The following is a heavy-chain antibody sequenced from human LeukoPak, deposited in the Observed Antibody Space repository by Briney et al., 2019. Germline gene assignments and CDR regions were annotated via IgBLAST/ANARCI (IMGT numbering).Heavy chain of an antibody. CDR1: GFSFGTYW. Sequence: GGSLRLSCAASGFSFGTYWMHWVRQAPGKGLVWVARIKSDGSGTNYADSVKGRFTVSRDNAKNTLYLQMNSLSDEDTAVYYCARDDQYCDILTGYSYYYYYGMDVWGQGTTVTVSS. D-gene: IGHD3-9*01. CDR3: ARDDQYCDILTGYSYYYYYGMDV. CDR2: IKSDGSGT. J-gene: IGHJ6*02. V-gene: IGHV3-74*01.